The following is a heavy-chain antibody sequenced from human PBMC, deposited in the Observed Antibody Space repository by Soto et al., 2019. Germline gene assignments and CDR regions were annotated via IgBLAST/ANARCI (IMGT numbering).Heavy chain of an antibody. CDR3: VRDRRRSNSGIDP. CDR1: GDSISSSNW. Sequence: QVQLQESGPGLVRPSETLSLSCAVSGDSISSSNWWSWVRQPPGKGLQWIGDIYHSGITNYNPSLRGRVTISVQNSKNQFSLRLNSVTAADTAIYYCVRDRRRSNSGIDPWGEGTLVTVSS. J-gene: IGHJ5*02. D-gene: IGHD3-10*01. V-gene: IGHV4-4*02. CDR2: IYHSGIT.